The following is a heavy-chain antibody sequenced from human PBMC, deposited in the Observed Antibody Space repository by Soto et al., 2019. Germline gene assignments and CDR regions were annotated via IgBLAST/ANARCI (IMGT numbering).Heavy chain of an antibody. V-gene: IGHV3-48*01. Sequence: EVQLVESGGGLVQPGGSLRLSCAASGFTFSSYSMNWVRQAPGKGLEWVSYISSSSSTIYYADSVKGRFTISRDNAKNSLYLQMNSLRAEDTAVYYCARGAYLNWFDPWGLGTLVTVSS. CDR2: ISSSSSTI. J-gene: IGHJ5*02. CDR1: GFTFSSYS. CDR3: ARGAYLNWFDP.